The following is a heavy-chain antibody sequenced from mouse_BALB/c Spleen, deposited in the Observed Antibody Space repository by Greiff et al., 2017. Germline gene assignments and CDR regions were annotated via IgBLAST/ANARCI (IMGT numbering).Heavy chain of an antibody. V-gene: IGHV1-7*01. CDR3: AIDWEGFDY. CDR1: GYTFTSYW. Sequence: VQLLESGAELAKPGASVKMSCKASGYTFTSYWMHWVKQRPGQGLEWIGYINPSTGYTEYDQKFKGKATLTADKTSSTAYMQLSSLTSEDSAVYYCAIDWEGFDYWGQGTTLTVAS. J-gene: IGHJ2*01. D-gene: IGHD4-1*01. CDR2: INPSTGYT.